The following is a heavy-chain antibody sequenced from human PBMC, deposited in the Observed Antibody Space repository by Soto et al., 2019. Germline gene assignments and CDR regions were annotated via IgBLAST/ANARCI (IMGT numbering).Heavy chain of an antibody. CDR1: GYTFTSYC. CDR2: ISAYNGNT. V-gene: IGHV1-18*01. CDR3: AAKRGYSGYDHYYYYGMDV. D-gene: IGHD5-12*01. Sequence: GASVKVSCKASGYTFTSYCISWVLQAPGQGLEWMGWISAYNGNTNYAQKLQGRVTMTTDTSTSTAYMELRSLRSDDTAVYYCAAKRGYSGYDHYYYYGMDVWGQGTTVTVSS. J-gene: IGHJ6*02.